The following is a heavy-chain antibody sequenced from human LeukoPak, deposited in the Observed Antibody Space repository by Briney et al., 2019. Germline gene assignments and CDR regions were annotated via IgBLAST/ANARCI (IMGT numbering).Heavy chain of an antibody. CDR2: LWYDGSNK. V-gene: IGHV3-33*01. D-gene: IGHD4-17*01. CDR3: ARDSDYGDYVVDY. J-gene: IGHJ4*02. Sequence: GGSLRLSCAASGFTFSSYGMHWVRQAPGKGLEWVAILWYDGSNKYYTDSVKGRFTISRDNSKNTLYLQMNSLRAEDTAVYYCARDSDYGDYVVDYWGQGTLVTVPS. CDR1: GFTFSSYG.